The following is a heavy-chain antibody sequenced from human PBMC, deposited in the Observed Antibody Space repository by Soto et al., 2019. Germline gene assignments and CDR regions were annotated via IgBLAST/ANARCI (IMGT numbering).Heavy chain of an antibody. V-gene: IGHV3-30*04. D-gene: IGHD2-15*01. CDR3: ATTPGGAAY. J-gene: IGHJ4*02. CDR1: GFTFSTYT. Sequence: QVHLVESGGGVVQPGRSLRLSCAASGFTFSTYTMHWVRQAPGKGLEWVADISYNGKYENYADSVKGRFTISRDNSKSTLYLQMNSLTPEDTAVYYCATTPGGAAYWGQGTLVTVSS. CDR2: ISYNGKYE.